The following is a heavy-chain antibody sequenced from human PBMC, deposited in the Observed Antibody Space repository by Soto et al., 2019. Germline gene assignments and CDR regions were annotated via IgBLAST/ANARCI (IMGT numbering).Heavy chain of an antibody. D-gene: IGHD1-26*01. CDR1: GGSFSGYY. Sequence: SETLSRTCAVYGGSFSGYYWSWIRQPPGKGLEWIGEINHSGSTNYNPSLKSRVTISVDTSKNQFSRKLSSVTAADTAVYYCARGRTTARVGLYYYSGMDVWGQGTTVT. CDR3: ARGRTTARVGLYYYSGMDV. V-gene: IGHV4-34*01. CDR2: INHSGST. J-gene: IGHJ6*02.